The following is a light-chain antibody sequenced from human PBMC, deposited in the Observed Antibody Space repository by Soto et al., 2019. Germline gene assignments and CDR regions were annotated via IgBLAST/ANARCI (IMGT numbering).Light chain of an antibody. V-gene: IGLV2-23*01. CDR1: SSDVGGYNL. Sequence: QSALTQPASVSGSPGQTITISCTGTSSDVGGYNLVSWYQQHPGKAPKLMIYEGSKRPSGVSNRFSGSKSGNTASLPISGLQAEDEADYYCCSYAGSSALVFGGGTQLTVL. CDR3: CSYAGSSALV. J-gene: IGLJ3*02. CDR2: EGS.